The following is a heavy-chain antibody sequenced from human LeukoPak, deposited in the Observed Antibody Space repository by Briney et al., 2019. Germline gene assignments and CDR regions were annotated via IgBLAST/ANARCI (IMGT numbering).Heavy chain of an antibody. J-gene: IGHJ4*02. V-gene: IGHV3-15*01. Sequence: GGSLRLSCAASGFTFSNAWMSWVRQAPGKGLEWVGRIKSKTDGGTTDYAAPVKGRFTISRDDSKSIAYLQMNSLKTEDTAVYYCTTTYCGGDCYPPNYWGQGTLVTVSS. CDR1: GFTFSNAW. CDR3: TTTYCGGDCYPPNY. D-gene: IGHD2-21*02. CDR2: IKSKTDGGTT.